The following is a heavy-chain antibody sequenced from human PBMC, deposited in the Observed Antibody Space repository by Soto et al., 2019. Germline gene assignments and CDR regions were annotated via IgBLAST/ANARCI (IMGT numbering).Heavy chain of an antibody. D-gene: IGHD2-2*01. CDR2: FSGGGGSS. CDR3: AKSFLCSSASCRDYYYYGLDV. CDR1: GFTFSSAA. V-gene: IGHV3-23*01. Sequence: EVQLLESGGGLVQPGGSLRLSCAASGFTFSSAAMSWVRQTPGKGLEWVSAFSGGGGSSYYADSVKGRFTISRDNSKNTLYLHMNSLRAEDTAVYYCAKSFLCSSASCRDYYYYGLDVWGQGTTVPVSS. J-gene: IGHJ6*02.